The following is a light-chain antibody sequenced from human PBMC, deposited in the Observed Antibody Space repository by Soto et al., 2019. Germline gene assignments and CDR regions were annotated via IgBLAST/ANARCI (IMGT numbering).Light chain of an antibody. J-gene: IGKJ2*01. V-gene: IGKV3-15*01. Sequence: EIVMTQSPATLSVSPGERATLSCRASQSVSSNLAWYQHKPGQAPRLLIYGASTRATGIPARFSASGSGTEFSLPISSLQSEDFAVYDCQQYNNWPPKQYTFGQGTKLEIK. CDR1: QSVSSN. CDR3: QQYNNWPPKQYT. CDR2: GAS.